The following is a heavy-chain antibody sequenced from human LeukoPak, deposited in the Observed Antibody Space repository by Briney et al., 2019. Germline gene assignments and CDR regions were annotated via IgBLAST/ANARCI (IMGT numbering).Heavy chain of an antibody. J-gene: IGHJ3*02. Sequence: GGSLRLSCAASGFTVSNNYMSWVRQAPGKGLEWVGFIRSKAYGGTTKNAASVKGRFTISRDDSRSIAYLQMNSLKTEDTAVYYCTRRYNYDSSGYYYVRDAFDIWGQGTMVTVSS. CDR1: GFTVSNNY. D-gene: IGHD3-22*01. CDR2: IRSKAYGGTT. V-gene: IGHV3-49*04. CDR3: TRRYNYDSSGYYYVRDAFDI.